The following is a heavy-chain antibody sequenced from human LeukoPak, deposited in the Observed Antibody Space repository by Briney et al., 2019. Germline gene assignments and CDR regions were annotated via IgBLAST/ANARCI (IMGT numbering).Heavy chain of an antibody. CDR3: ARDRLLEDRDYNSYYYMDV. CDR1: GFTFRSYG. D-gene: IGHD1-1*01. CDR2: ISGSGGST. J-gene: IGHJ6*03. Sequence: PGGSLRLSCAASGFTFRSYGMSWVRQAPGKGLEWVSAISGSGGSTYYADSVKGRFTISRDNSKNTLYLQMNSLRAEDTAVYYCARDRLLEDRDYNSYYYMDVWGIGTTVTVSS. V-gene: IGHV3-23*01.